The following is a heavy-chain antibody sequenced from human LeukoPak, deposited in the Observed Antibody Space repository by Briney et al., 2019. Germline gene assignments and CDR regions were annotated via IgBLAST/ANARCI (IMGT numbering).Heavy chain of an antibody. D-gene: IGHD6-13*01. Sequence: SETLSLTCTVSGGSITNYYWSWIRQPAGKGLEWIGRIYSSGSTNYNPSLQSRVTMSVATSKNQFSLKLSSVTAADTAVYYCARAAAGNNVLFIDYWGQGTLVTVSS. J-gene: IGHJ4*02. CDR2: IYSSGST. CDR1: GGSITNYY. CDR3: ARAAAGNNVLFIDY. V-gene: IGHV4-4*07.